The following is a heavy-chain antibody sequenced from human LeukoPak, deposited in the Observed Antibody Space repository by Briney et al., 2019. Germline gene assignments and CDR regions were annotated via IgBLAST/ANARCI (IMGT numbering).Heavy chain of an antibody. CDR2: INHSGST. D-gene: IGHD3-10*01. Sequence: SETLSLTCAVYGGPFSGYYWSWIRQPPGKGLEWIGEINHSGSTNYNPSLKSRVTISVDTSKNQSSLKLSSVTAADTAVYYCARTQGSYIDYWGQGTLVTVSS. V-gene: IGHV4-34*01. CDR3: ARTQGSYIDY. CDR1: GGPFSGYY. J-gene: IGHJ4*02.